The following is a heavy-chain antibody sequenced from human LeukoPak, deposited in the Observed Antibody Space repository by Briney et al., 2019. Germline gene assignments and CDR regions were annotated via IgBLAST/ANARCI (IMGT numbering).Heavy chain of an antibody. D-gene: IGHD3-10*01. V-gene: IGHV4-31*03. CDR2: IYYSGST. J-gene: IGHJ5*02. CDR1: GGSISSGDYF. CDR3: ARRGTGRWFDP. Sequence: SETLSLTCTISGGSISSGDYFWGWIRQHPGKGLEWIGYIYYSGSTYYNPSLKSRVTISVDTSKNQFSLMLNSVTAADTAMYYCARRGTGRWFDPWGQGTLVTVSS.